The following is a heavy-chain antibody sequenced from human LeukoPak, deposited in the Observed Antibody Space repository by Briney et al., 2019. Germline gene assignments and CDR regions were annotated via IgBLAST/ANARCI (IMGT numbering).Heavy chain of an antibody. V-gene: IGHV4-31*03. Sequence: SETLSLTCTVSGGSISSGGYYWSWIRQHPGKGLEWIGYIYYSGSTHYNPSLKSRVTMSVDTSKNQFSLKLSSVTAADTAVYYCASIEYSSSSVAYWGQGTLVTVSS. D-gene: IGHD6-6*01. J-gene: IGHJ4*02. CDR1: GGSISSGGYY. CDR2: IYYSGST. CDR3: ASIEYSSSSVAY.